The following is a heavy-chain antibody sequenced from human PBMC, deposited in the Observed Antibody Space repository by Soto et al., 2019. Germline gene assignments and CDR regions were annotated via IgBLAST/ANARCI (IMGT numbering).Heavy chain of an antibody. Sequence: QLQLQESGPGLVKPSETLSLTCTVSGGSISSSSYYWGWIRQPPGKGLEWIGSIYYSGSTYYNPSLKSRVTISVNTSKNQFPLKLSSVTAADTAVYYCATSTFYSGSYWPTFDYWGQGTLVTVSS. D-gene: IGHD1-26*01. CDR2: IYYSGST. V-gene: IGHV4-39*01. CDR3: ATSTFYSGSYWPTFDY. CDR1: GGSISSSSYY. J-gene: IGHJ4*02.